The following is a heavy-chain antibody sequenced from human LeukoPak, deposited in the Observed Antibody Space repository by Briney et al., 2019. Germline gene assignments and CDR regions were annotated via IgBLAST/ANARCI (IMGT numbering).Heavy chain of an antibody. D-gene: IGHD3-22*01. CDR2: INPNSGGT. J-gene: IGHJ4*02. CDR1: GYTFTGYY. V-gene: IGHV1-2*02. CDR3: ARDPNYYDSSGANFDY. Sequence: ASVKVSCKASGYTFTGYYMHWVRQAPGQGLEWMGWINPNSGGTNCAQKFQGRVTMTRDTSISTAYMELSRLRSDDTAVYYCARDPNYYDSSGANFDYWGQGTLVTVSS.